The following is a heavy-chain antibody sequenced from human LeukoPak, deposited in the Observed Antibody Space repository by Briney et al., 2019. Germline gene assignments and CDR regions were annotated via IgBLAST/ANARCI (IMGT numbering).Heavy chain of an antibody. CDR1: GFTFSSYG. J-gene: IGHJ4*02. V-gene: IGHV3-30*18. CDR3: AKDSTVTAFDY. Sequence: GRSLRLSCAASGFTFSSYGMHWVRQAPGKGLEWVAVISYDGSNKYYADFVKGRFTISRDNSKNTLYLQMNSLRAEDTAVYYCAKDSTVTAFDYWGQGTLVTVSS. D-gene: IGHD4-17*01. CDR2: ISYDGSNK.